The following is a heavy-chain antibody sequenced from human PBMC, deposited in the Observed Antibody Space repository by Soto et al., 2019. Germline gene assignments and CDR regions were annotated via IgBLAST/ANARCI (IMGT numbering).Heavy chain of an antibody. V-gene: IGHV4-4*07. CDR2: IYTSGST. CDR1: CGSISSYY. Sequence: SETLSLTCPVSCGSISSYYWSWIRQPAGKGLEWIGRIYTSGSTNYNPSLKSRVTMSVDTAKNQFSLNLSSVTAADTAVYYCASSSYGYSFHYYVTDVLGQGTTVQVSS. D-gene: IGHD5-18*01. CDR3: ASSSYGYSFHYYVTDV. J-gene: IGHJ6*02.